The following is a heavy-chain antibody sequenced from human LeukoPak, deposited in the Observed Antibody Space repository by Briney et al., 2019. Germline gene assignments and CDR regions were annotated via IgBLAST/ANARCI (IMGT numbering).Heavy chain of an antibody. J-gene: IGHJ3*02. CDR1: GGSISSYY. CDR3: ARVSVFSRRAFDI. CDR2: IYYSGST. D-gene: IGHD2-2*01. Sequence: SETLSLTCTVSGGSISSYYWSWIRQPPGKGLEWIGYIYYSGSTYYNPSLKSRVTISVDTSKNQFSLKLSSVTAADTAVYYCARVSVFSRRAFDIWGQGTMVTVSS. V-gene: IGHV4-30-4*01.